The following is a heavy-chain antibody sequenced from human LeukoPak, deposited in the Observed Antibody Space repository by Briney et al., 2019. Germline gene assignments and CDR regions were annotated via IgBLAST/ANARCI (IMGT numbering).Heavy chain of an antibody. CDR3: AIPFYSSGAFDI. Sequence: PSETLSLTCAVFGYSISSGYYWGWIRQPPGKGLEWIGIIYHSGSTYYNPSLKSRVTISVDTSKTQFSLKLSSVTAADTAVYYCAIPFYSSGAFDIWGQGTMVTVSS. J-gene: IGHJ3*02. V-gene: IGHV4-38-2*01. D-gene: IGHD2/OR15-2a*01. CDR1: GYSISSGYY. CDR2: IYHSGST.